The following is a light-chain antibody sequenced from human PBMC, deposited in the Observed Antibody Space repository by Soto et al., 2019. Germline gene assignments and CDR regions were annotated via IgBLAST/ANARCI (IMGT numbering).Light chain of an antibody. J-gene: IGLJ3*02. Sequence: QSALTQPPSASGSPGQSVTISCIGTSSDVGGYNYVSWYQQHPGKAPQLMIYEVSKRPSGVPDRFSGSKSGNTASLTVSGLQAEDEAHYYCCSYTGSNNRVFGGGTKLTVL. CDR2: EVS. V-gene: IGLV2-8*01. CDR1: SSDVGGYNY. CDR3: CSYTGSNNRV.